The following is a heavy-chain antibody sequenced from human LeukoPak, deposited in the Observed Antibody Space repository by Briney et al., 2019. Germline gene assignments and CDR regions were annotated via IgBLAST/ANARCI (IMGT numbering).Heavy chain of an antibody. CDR1: GFTFSSYS. Sequence: GGSLRLSCAASGFTFSSYSMNWVRQAPGKGLEWVSSISSSSSYIYYADSVKGRFTISRDNAKNLLYLQMNSLRAEDTAVYYCARDPLSCSSTSCYTIAGADYWGQGTLVTVSS. J-gene: IGHJ4*02. D-gene: IGHD2-2*02. V-gene: IGHV3-21*01. CDR2: ISSSSSYI. CDR3: ARDPLSCSSTSCYTIAGADY.